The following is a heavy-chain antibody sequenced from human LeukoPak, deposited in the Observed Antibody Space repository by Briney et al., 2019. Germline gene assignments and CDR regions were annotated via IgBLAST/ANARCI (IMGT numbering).Heavy chain of an antibody. CDR2: IYYSGST. V-gene: IGHV4-39*07. J-gene: IGHJ6*03. Sequence: SETLSLTCTVSGGSISSSSYYWGWIRQPPGKGLEWIGSIYYSGSTYYNPSLKSRVTISVDTSKNQFSLKLSSVTAADTAVYYCVVVRGVPEWFYYYYYMDVWGKGTTVTVSS. CDR3: VVVRGVPEWFYYYYYMDV. CDR1: GGSISSSSYY. D-gene: IGHD3-10*01.